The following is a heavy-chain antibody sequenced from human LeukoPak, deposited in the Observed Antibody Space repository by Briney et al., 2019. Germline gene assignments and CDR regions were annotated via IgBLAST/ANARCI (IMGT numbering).Heavy chain of an antibody. Sequence: PSETLSLTCTVSGGSIRSSTYYWGWIRQPPGKGLEWIGSIYYSGSTYYNPSLKSRGTISVDTSKNQFSLKVSSVTAADTAVYYCARQAPRYSGYDRLLHFDPWGQGTLVTVSS. V-gene: IGHV4-39*01. CDR2: IYYSGST. J-gene: IGHJ5*02. CDR3: ARQAPRYSGYDRLLHFDP. D-gene: IGHD5-12*01. CDR1: GGSIRSSTYY.